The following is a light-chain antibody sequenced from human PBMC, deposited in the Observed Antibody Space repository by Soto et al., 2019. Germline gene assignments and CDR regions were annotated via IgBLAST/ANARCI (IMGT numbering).Light chain of an antibody. CDR3: HLYASSQWT. J-gene: IGKJ1*01. CDR1: QSVGTSW. Sequence: EIVWTQSPGTLSLSPGERVTLSCSASQSVGTSWLAWDQQKPGQSPRLLIYSTSSRGTGIPDRFSGSRSETDSALTTSRLEHEASAVYYCHLYASSQWTFGQGTKVEI. V-gene: IGKV3-20*01. CDR2: STS.